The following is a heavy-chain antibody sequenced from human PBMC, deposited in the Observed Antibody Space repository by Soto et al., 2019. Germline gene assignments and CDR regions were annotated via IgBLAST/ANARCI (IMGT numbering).Heavy chain of an antibody. Sequence: SETLSLTCAVYGGSFSGYYWSWIRQPPGKGLEWIGEINHSGSTNYNPSLKSRVTISVDTSKNQFSLKLSSVTAADTAVYYCAALPGGTWGPYYYYGMDVWGPGTTVTV. D-gene: IGHD7-27*01. CDR1: GGSFSGYY. CDR3: AALPGGTWGPYYYYGMDV. CDR2: INHSGST. J-gene: IGHJ6*02. V-gene: IGHV4-34*01.